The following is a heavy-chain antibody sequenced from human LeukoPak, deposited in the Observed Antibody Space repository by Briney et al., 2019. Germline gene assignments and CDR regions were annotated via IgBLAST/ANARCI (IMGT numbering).Heavy chain of an antibody. Sequence: GSLCLSSAASGFTFSTYSMNWLGQGQGKGLVWFSSISSSSSYIYSADSVNGRFTISRDNAKNSLYLQMNSLRAEDTAVYYCASEDDSRNWFDPWGQGTLVTVSS. V-gene: IGHV3-21*01. D-gene: IGHD3-22*01. CDR3: ASEDDSRNWFDP. J-gene: IGHJ5*02. CDR1: GFTFSTYS. CDR2: ISSSSSYI.